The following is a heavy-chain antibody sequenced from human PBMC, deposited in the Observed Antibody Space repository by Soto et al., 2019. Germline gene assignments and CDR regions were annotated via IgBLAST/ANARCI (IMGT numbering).Heavy chain of an antibody. CDR2: ISSSGSTI. J-gene: IGHJ6*02. D-gene: IGHD5-18*01. Sequence: PGGLLRHPGAACGVTFCSSEVTWARQAPGKGLEWVSYISSSGSTIYYADCVKGRFTLSRDNAKNSLVLQMNSLRDEDTAGYDCARHGIQVSHDVWGQGTTVTLSS. CDR1: GVTFCSSE. CDR3: ARHGIQVSHDV. V-gene: IGHV3-48*02.